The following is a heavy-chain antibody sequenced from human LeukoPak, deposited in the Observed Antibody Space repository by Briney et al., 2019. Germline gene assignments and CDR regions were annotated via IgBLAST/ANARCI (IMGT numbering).Heavy chain of an antibody. D-gene: IGHD3-16*02. CDR2: ISDSGGST. CDR1: GFTFSDYA. CDR3: ARHDSFIPY. J-gene: IGHJ4*02. Sequence: GGSLRLSCVASGFTFSDYAMSWVRQAPGKGLEWVSGISDSGGSTYYADSVKGRCTISRDNSKDTVSPQMNNLRAEDTAVYFCARHDSFIPYWGQGTLVTVTS. V-gene: IGHV3-23*01.